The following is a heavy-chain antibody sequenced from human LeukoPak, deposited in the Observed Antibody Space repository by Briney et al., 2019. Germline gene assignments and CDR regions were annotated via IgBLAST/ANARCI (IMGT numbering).Heavy chain of an antibody. CDR1: GGSISSGSYY. CDR3: ARVVPDGWSDY. D-gene: IGHD2-15*01. J-gene: IGHJ4*02. V-gene: IGHV4-61*01. Sequence: PSQTLSLTCTVSGGSISSGSYYWSWIRQPPGKGLEWIGYIFYRGLTNYNPSLKSRLTISVDTSKNQFSLRLTSMTAADTAVYFCARVVPDGWSDYWGQGTLVTVSS. CDR2: IFYRGLT.